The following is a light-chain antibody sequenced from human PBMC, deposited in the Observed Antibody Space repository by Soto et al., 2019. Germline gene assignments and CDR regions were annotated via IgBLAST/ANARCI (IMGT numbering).Light chain of an antibody. CDR2: GAS. CDR3: QQCRNWPYT. Sequence: ETVMTQSPGTLSVSVGDRVTLSCRASQSVSSDLAWYQQKSGQPPRLLVLGASTRATGIPARFSGSGTGTEFTLTISSLQSEDFAVYYCQQCRNWPYTFGQGTKLEIK. J-gene: IGKJ2*01. V-gene: IGKV3-15*01. CDR1: QSVSSD.